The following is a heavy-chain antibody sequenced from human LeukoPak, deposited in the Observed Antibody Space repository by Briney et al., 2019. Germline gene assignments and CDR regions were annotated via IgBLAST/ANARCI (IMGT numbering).Heavy chain of an antibody. CDR3: ARAGFYASVNQYYYYYYMDV. CDR1: GGSIGSYY. V-gene: IGHV4-59*01. J-gene: IGHJ6*03. Sequence: SETLSLTCTVSGGSIGSYYWSWVRQPPGKGLEWIGYIHYSGSTNYNPSLKSRVTTSVDTSKNQFSLKVTSVTAADAAVYYCARAGFYASVNQYYYYYYMDVWGTGTTVTVSS. D-gene: IGHD2/OR15-2a*01. CDR2: IHYSGST.